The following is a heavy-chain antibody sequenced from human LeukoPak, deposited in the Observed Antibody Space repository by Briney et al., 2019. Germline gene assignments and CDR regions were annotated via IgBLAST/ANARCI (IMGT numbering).Heavy chain of an antibody. V-gene: IGHV3-30-3*01. CDR3: AGAFDI. CDR2: VSYDGSNK. J-gene: IGHJ3*02. Sequence: PGGSLRLSCATSGFIFSSFAMHWVRQAPGKGLEWVAVVSYDGSNKYYADSVKGRFTISRDNSKITLYLQMNSLRAEDTAIYYCAGAFDIWGQGTMVTVSS. CDR1: GFIFSSFA.